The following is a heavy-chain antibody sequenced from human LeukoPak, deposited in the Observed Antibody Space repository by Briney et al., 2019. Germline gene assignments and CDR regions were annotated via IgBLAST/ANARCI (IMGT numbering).Heavy chain of an antibody. CDR3: ARGRYYYVGPFDY. V-gene: IGHV1-2*02. D-gene: IGHD3-10*01. CDR1: GYSFTCYY. J-gene: IGHJ4*02. Sequence: ASVNLSCNASGYSFTCYYMHWVRQAPGQGLEWMGWINPNSGGTNYAQKFQGRDTMTRDTSISKAYMELSRLRSDDTAVYYCARGRYYYVGPFDYWGQGTLVTVSS. CDR2: INPNSGGT.